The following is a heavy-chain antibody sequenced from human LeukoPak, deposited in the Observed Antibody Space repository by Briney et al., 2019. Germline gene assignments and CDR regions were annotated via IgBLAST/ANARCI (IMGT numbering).Heavy chain of an antibody. CDR1: GFTFSSYG. Sequence: GGSLRLSCAASGFTFSSYGMHWVRQAPGKGLEWVAFIRYDGSNKYYADSVKGRFTISRDNSKNTLYLQMNSLRAEDTAVYYCARGGGDQYYFDYWGQGTLVTVSS. D-gene: IGHD2-21*02. J-gene: IGHJ4*02. CDR3: ARGGGDQYYFDY. V-gene: IGHV3-30*02. CDR2: IRYDGSNK.